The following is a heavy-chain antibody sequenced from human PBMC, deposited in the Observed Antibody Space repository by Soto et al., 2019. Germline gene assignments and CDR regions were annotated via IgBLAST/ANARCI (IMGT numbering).Heavy chain of an antibody. V-gene: IGHV3-21*01. CDR1: GFTFSSYS. CDR3: ATYSVLLWFGESRDPYFQH. CDR2: ISSSSSYI. Sequence: PGGSLRLSCAASGFTFSSYSTNWVRQAPGKGLEWVSSISSSSSYIYYADSVKGRFTISRDNAKNSLYLQMNSLRAEDTAVYYCATYSVLLWFGESRDPYFQHWGQGTLVTVSS. D-gene: IGHD3-10*01. J-gene: IGHJ1*01.